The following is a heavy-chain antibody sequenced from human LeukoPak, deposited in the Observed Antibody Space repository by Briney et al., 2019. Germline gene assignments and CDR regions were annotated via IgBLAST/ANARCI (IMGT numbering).Heavy chain of an antibody. J-gene: IGHJ3*02. V-gene: IGHV3-30*02. CDR3: AKDSEVGMSTTFSILDI. CDR1: GFTFSGYG. Sequence: PGGSLRLSCAASGFTFSGYGMHWVRQAPGKGLEWVAFLRYDGSNTYYADSVKGRFTISRDNSKNTLYLQMNSLRAEDTAVYYCAKDSEVGMSTTFSILDIWGQGTMVTVPS. D-gene: IGHD5-24*01. CDR2: LRYDGSNT.